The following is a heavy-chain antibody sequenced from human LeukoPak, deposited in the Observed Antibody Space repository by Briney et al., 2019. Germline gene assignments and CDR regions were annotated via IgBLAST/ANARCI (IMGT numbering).Heavy chain of an antibody. Sequence: GASVKVSCKASGGTFSSYAISQVRQAPGQGLEWMGRIIPILGIANYAQKFQGRVTITADKSTSTAYMELSSLRSEDTAVYYCARHAGAYYGGNSGVLYYWGQGTLVTVSS. J-gene: IGHJ4*02. D-gene: IGHD4-23*01. CDR3: ARHAGAYYGGNSGVLYY. CDR1: GGTFSSYA. V-gene: IGHV1-69*04. CDR2: IIPILGIA.